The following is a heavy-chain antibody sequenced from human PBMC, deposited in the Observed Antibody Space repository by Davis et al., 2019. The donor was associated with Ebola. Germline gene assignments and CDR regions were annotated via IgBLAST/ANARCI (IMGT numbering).Heavy chain of an antibody. CDR2: INHSGST. J-gene: IGHJ4*02. V-gene: IGHV4-34*01. D-gene: IGHD4-17*01. Sequence: MPSETLSLTCAVYGGSFSGYHWSWIRQPPGKGLEWIGEINHSGSTNYNPSLKRRVTMSVDTSKNQFSLRLTSVTAADTAMYYCAGYGDYFLGWGQGTLVTVSS. CDR3: AGYGDYFLG. CDR1: GGSFSGYH.